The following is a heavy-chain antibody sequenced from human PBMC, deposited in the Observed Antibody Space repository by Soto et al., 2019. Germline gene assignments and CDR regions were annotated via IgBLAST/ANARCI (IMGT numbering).Heavy chain of an antibody. Sequence: GASVKVSCKASGYTFTSYAMHWVRQAPGQRLEWMGWINAGNGNTKYSQKFQGRVTITRDTSASTAYLELSCLRSEDTAVYYCARDRRGWTTDHYCDYWGQGTLVTVSS. CDR2: INAGNGNT. CDR3: ARDRRGWTTDHYCDY. V-gene: IGHV1-3*01. CDR1: GYTFTSYA. J-gene: IGHJ4*02. D-gene: IGHD4-17*01.